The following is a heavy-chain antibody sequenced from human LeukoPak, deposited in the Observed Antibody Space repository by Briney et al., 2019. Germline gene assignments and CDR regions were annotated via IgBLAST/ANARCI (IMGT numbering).Heavy chain of an antibody. CDR1: EFTFSSYW. D-gene: IGHD5-24*01. V-gene: IGHV3-48*01. Sequence: GGSLRLSCAASEFTFSSYWMNWVRQAPGKGLEWVSYISSSSSTIYYADSVKGRFTISRDNAKNSLYLQMNSLRAEDTAVYYCASSSEVATIPFDYWGQGTLVTVSS. CDR2: ISSSSSTI. CDR3: ASSSEVATIPFDY. J-gene: IGHJ4*02.